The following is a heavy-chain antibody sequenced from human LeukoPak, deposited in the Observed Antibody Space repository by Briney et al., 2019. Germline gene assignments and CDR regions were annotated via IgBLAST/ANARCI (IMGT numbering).Heavy chain of an antibody. D-gene: IGHD6-13*01. Sequence: ASVKVSCKVSGYTLTELSMHWVRQAPGKGLEWMGGFDPEDGETIYAQKFQGRVTMTEDTSTDTAYMELSSLRSEDTAVYYCATVIGYSSSRTFGYWGQGTLVTVSS. CDR1: GYTLTELS. V-gene: IGHV1-24*01. CDR2: FDPEDGET. J-gene: IGHJ4*02. CDR3: ATVIGYSSSRTFGY.